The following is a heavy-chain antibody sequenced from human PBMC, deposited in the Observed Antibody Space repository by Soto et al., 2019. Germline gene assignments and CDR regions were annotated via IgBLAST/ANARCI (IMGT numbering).Heavy chain of an antibody. J-gene: IGHJ4*02. D-gene: IGHD1-7*01. Sequence: QVQMVESGGGVVQPGGSLRLSCAASGFTVSRHGMHWVRQAPGKGLEWVAVIWYDGSNRYYADSVKGRFTISKDNSKNTLYLEMNTLRPEDTAIYYCAAATTWNFHFPYWGQGTQVNVSS. CDR3: AAATTWNFHFPY. CDR2: IWYDGSNR. CDR1: GFTVSRHG. V-gene: IGHV3-33*01.